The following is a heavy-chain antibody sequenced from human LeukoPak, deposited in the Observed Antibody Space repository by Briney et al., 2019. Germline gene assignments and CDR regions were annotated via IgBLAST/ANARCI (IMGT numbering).Heavy chain of an antibody. J-gene: IGHJ4*02. V-gene: IGHV4-39*01. D-gene: IGHD3-10*01. CDR1: GGSISSSSYY. Sequence: SETLSLTCTVSGGSISSSSYYRGWIRQPPGKGLEWIGSIYYSGSTYYNPSLKSRVTISVDTSKNQFSLKLSSVTAADTAVYYCASPYYYGSGSRIFDYWGQGTLVTVSS. CDR2: IYYSGST. CDR3: ASPYYYGSGSRIFDY.